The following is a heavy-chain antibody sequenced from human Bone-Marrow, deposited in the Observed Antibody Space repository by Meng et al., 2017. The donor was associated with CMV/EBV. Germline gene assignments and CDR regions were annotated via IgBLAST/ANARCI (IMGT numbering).Heavy chain of an antibody. CDR1: GGTYSSYA. J-gene: IGHJ6*02. V-gene: IGHV1-69*05. D-gene: IGHD3-16*01. CDR2: MIPIFGTA. Sequence: SVKVSCKASGGTYSSYAISWVRQAPGQGLEYMGGMIPIFGTANYAQKFQGRVTITTDESTRKAHMELSSLTSEDTAVYYCGAGGGDAHGMDVWGQGTTVTVSS. CDR3: GAGGGDAHGMDV.